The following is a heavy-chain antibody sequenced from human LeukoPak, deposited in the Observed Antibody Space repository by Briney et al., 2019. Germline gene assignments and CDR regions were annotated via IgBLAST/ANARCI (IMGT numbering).Heavy chain of an antibody. CDR3: ARTTDYYDSSGYYMRAEYYFDY. V-gene: IGHV3-7*01. CDR1: GFSFNGYW. D-gene: IGHD3-22*01. J-gene: IGHJ4*02. Sequence: PGGSLRLSCAASGFSFNGYWMSWVRQAPGKGLEWVANIKGDGSAQYYVDSVKGRFTISRDNAKNSLYLQMNSLRAEDTAVYYCARTTDYYDSSGYYMRAEYYFDYWGQGTLVTVSS. CDR2: IKGDGSAQ.